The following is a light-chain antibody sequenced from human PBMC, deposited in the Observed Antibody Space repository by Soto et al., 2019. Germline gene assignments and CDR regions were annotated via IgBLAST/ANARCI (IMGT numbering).Light chain of an antibody. V-gene: IGLV2-11*01. J-gene: IGLJ1*01. CDR3: CSYAGSYTYV. Sequence: QSVLTQPRSVSGSPGQSVTISCTGTSSDVGGYNYVSWYQQHPGKAPKLMIYDVSKRPSGVPDRFSGSKSGNTASLTISGLQAEDEAGYYCCSYAGSYTYVFGTGTRSPS. CDR1: SSDVGGYNY. CDR2: DVS.